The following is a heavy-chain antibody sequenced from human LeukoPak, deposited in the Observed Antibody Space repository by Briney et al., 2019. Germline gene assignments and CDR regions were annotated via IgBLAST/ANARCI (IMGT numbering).Heavy chain of an antibody. Sequence: GGSLRLSCAASGFTFSSYWMSWVRQAPGKGLEWVANIKEDGSEKRYVDSVKGRFTISRDNAKNSLYLQMNSLRAEDTAVYYCARDKIVGATKPDYWGQGTLVTVSS. CDR3: ARDKIVGATKPDY. D-gene: IGHD1-26*01. V-gene: IGHV3-7*01. J-gene: IGHJ4*02. CDR1: GFTFSSYW. CDR2: IKEDGSEK.